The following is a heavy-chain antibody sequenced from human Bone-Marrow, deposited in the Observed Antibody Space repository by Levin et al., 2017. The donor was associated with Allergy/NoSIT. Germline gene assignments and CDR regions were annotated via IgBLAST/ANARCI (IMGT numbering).Heavy chain of an antibody. CDR3: ARDGGYSLFDY. V-gene: IGHV3-30-3*01. J-gene: IGHJ4*03. CDR2: ISYDGSNK. Sequence: LSLTCAASGFTFSSYAMHWVRQAPGKGLEWVAVISYDGSNKYYADSVKGRFTISRDNSKNTLYLQMNSLRAEDTAVYYCARDGGYSLFDYWGQGTMVTVSS. D-gene: IGHD5-12*01. CDR1: GFTFSSYA.